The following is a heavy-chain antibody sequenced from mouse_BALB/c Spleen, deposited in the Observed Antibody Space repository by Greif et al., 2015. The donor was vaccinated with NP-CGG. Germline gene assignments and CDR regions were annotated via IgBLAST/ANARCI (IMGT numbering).Heavy chain of an antibody. D-gene: IGHD2-4*01. Sequence: EVQGVESGGGLVKPGGSLKLSCAASGFAFSSYDMSWVRQTPEKRLEWVATISSGGSYTYYPDSVKGRFTISRDNARNTLYLQMSSLRSEDTALYYCARQNYDYGFDYWGQGTTLTVSS. CDR2: ISSGGSYT. J-gene: IGHJ2*01. CDR3: ARQNYDYGFDY. CDR1: GFAFSSYD. V-gene: IGHV5-9*02.